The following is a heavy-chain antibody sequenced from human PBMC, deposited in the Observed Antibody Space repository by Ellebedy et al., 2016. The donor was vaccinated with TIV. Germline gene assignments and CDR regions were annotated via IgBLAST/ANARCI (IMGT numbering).Heavy chain of an antibody. CDR1: GGTFSSYA. D-gene: IGHD2-2*01. Sequence: SVKVSCXASGGTFSSYAISWVRQAPGQGLEWMGGIIPIFGTANYAQKFQGRVTITADESTSTAYMELSSLRSEDTAVYYCATIGGGAVAVPAAIGSYKYWFNPWGQGTLVTVSS. CDR3: ATIGGGAVAVPAAIGSYKYWFNP. J-gene: IGHJ5*02. V-gene: IGHV1-69*13. CDR2: IIPIFGTA.